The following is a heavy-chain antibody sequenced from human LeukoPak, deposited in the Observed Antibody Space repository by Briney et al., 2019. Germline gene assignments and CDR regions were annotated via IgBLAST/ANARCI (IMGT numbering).Heavy chain of an antibody. CDR2: MCHSGST. Sequence: PSETLSLTCAVSGYSISSGHYWGWIRQPPGKGLEWIGSMCHSGSTYYNPSLKSRVTISVDTSKNQFSLRLSSVTAADTAVYYCARLRWLQSIDYWGQGTLVTVSS. V-gene: IGHV4-38-2*01. CDR3: ARLRWLQSIDY. D-gene: IGHD5-24*01. J-gene: IGHJ4*02. CDR1: GYSISSGHY.